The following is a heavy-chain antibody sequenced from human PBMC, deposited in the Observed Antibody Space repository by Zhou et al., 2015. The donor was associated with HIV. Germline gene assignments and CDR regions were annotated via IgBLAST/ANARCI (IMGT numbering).Heavy chain of an antibody. CDR1: GGTFSSYA. CDR2: IIPIFGTT. V-gene: IGHV1-69*01. D-gene: IGHD3-10*01. CDR3: ARGVWFYGSGSYGGVFDI. Sequence: QVQLEQSGAEVKKPGSSVKVSCKASGGTFSSYAIGWVRQAPGQGLEYMGGIIPIFGTTNYAQKFQGRVTITADESTSTAYMELSSLKSEDTAVYYCARGVWFYGSGSYGGVFDIWGQGTTVTVSS. J-gene: IGHJ3*02.